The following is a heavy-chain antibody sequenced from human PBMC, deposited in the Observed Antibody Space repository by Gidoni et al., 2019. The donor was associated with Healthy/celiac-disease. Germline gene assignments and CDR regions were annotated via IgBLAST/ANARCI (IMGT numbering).Heavy chain of an antibody. V-gene: IGHV4-39*01. CDR3: ASPPPYYYDSSGYYGY. D-gene: IGHD3-22*01. Sequence: QLQLQESGPGLVKPSETLSLTCTVSGGSISSSRYYWGWIRQPPGKGLEWIGSIYYSGSTYYNPSLKSRVTISVDTSKNQFSLKLSSVTAADTAVYYCASPPPYYYDSSGYYGYWGQGTLVTVSS. J-gene: IGHJ4*02. CDR2: IYYSGST. CDR1: GGSISSSRYY.